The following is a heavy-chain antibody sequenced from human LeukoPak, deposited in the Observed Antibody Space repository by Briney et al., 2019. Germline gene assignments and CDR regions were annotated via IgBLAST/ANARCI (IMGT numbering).Heavy chain of an antibody. J-gene: IGHJ2*01. V-gene: IGHV4-59*01. Sequence: SETLSLTCIVSDGPISSYYWNWIRQPPGKGLEWIGNIYNSGSTDYNPSLKSRVTISVNLSKKQISLKLSSVTAADTAVYYCARDKGPYWYFDLWGRGTLVTVSS. CDR3: ARDKGPYWYFDL. CDR2: IYNSGST. CDR1: DGPISSYY.